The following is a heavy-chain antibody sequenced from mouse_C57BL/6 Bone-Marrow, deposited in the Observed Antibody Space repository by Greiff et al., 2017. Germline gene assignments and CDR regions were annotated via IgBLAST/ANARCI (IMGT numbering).Heavy chain of an antibody. CDR1: GYTFTDYY. V-gene: IGHV1-26*01. D-gene: IGHD2-2*01. CDR3: ARTVGYDPYYFDY. Sequence: EVQLQQSGPELVKPGASVKISCKASGYTFTDYYMNWVKQSHGKSLEWIGDINPNNGGTSYNQKFKGKATLTVDKSSRTAYMELRSLTSEDSAVYYCARTVGYDPYYFDYWGQGTTLTVSS. CDR2: INPNNGGT. J-gene: IGHJ2*01.